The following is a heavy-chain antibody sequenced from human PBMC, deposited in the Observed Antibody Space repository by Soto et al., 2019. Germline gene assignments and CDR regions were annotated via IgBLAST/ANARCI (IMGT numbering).Heavy chain of an antibody. CDR3: ARNYYYYGMDV. Sequence: SETLSLTCAVSGGSISSSNWWSWVRQPPGKGLEWIGEIFISGSTNYNPSLNIRFTISVDKSKNLFSLKLSFVTAADTAVYYCARNYYYYGMDVWGQGTTVTVSS. CDR2: IFISGST. V-gene: IGHV4-4*02. J-gene: IGHJ6*02. CDR1: GGSISSSNW.